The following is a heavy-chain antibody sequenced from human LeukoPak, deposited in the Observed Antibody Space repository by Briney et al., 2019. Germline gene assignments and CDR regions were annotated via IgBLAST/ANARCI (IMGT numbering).Heavy chain of an antibody. J-gene: IGHJ2*01. Sequence: GGSLRLSCAVSGFTFSSFPFHWVRQAPGKGLEWVAAISTDGSYKYHGDSVKGRFTISRDNPINTLYLQMNALRPDDTAVYYCARSLIPGRWYFDLWGRGTLVTVSS. D-gene: IGHD3-16*01. CDR3: ARSLIPGRWYFDL. CDR2: ISTDGSYK. V-gene: IGHV3-30*04. CDR1: GFTFSSFP.